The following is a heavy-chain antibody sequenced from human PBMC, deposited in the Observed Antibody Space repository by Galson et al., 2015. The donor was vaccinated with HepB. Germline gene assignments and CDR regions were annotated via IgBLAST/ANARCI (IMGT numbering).Heavy chain of an antibody. Sequence: SVKVSCKVSGYTLTELSMHWVRQAPGKGLEWMGGFDPEDGETIYAQKFQGRVTMTEDTSTDTAYMELSSLRSEDTAVYYCATVKFRPGGYSGSSPHYYYGMDVWGQGTTVTVSS. J-gene: IGHJ6*02. D-gene: IGHD6-6*01. V-gene: IGHV1-24*01. CDR2: FDPEDGET. CDR1: GYTLTELS. CDR3: ATVKFRPGGYSGSSPHYYYGMDV.